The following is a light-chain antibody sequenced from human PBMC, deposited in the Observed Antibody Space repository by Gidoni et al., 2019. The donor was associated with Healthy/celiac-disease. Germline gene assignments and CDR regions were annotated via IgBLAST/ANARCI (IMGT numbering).Light chain of an antibody. Sequence: IVMTQSPDSLAVSLGDRATINCKSSQSVLYSSNNNNYLAWYQPKPGQPPKLRIYWASTRESGVPDRFSGSGSGTDFTLTISSLQAEDVAVYYCQQYYSTPYTFGQGTKLEIK. CDR3: QQYYSTPYT. CDR2: WAS. CDR1: QSVLYSSNNNNY. V-gene: IGKV4-1*01. J-gene: IGKJ2*01.